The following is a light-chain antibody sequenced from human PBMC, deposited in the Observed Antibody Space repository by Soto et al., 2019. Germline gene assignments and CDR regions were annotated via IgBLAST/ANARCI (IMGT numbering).Light chain of an antibody. CDR2: GAS. CDR1: QGISTF. J-gene: IGKJ3*01. V-gene: IGKV1-27*01. Sequence: DIHMTQSPSSLSASVGDRVTITCRARQGISTFLAWYQQKPGKVPMLLIYGASTLQSGVPSRFSGSGTGTDITLTISSQQPEDVATYYCQKYDSAPPLVAFGPGTKVDIK. CDR3: QKYDSAPPLVA.